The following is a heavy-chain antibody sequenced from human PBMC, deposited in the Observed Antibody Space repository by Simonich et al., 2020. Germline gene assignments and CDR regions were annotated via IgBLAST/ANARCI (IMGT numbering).Heavy chain of an antibody. D-gene: IGHD2-15*01. V-gene: IGHV1-18*01. Sequence: QVQLVQSGAEVKKPGASVKVSCKASGYTFTSYGISWVRQAPGQGLEWMGWISAYNGNTNYAQSRQGRVTMTTDTSTSTAYMELRSLRSDDTAVYYCARASRGTWWYYYFDYWGQGTLVTVSS. J-gene: IGHJ4*02. CDR1: GYTFTSYG. CDR3: ARASRGTWWYYYFDY. CDR2: ISAYNGNT.